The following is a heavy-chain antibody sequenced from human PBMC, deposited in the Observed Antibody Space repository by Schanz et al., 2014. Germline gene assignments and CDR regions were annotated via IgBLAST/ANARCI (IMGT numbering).Heavy chain of an antibody. CDR3: ARDFSAYVGNYFDY. CDR2: INPSGGST. J-gene: IGHJ4*02. Sequence: QGQLVQSGPEVKEPGASVKVSCEASGYTFTSDSMHWVRQAPGQGLEWMGMINPSGGSTTYAQKFQGRVTMTTDTSTSTSYMELTSLRFDDTAVYYCARDFSAYVGNYFDYWGQGTLGTVSS. CDR1: GYTFTSDS. V-gene: IGHV1-46*01. D-gene: IGHD5-12*01.